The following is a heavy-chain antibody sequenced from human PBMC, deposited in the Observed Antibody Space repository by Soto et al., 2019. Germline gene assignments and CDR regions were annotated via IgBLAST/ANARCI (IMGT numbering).Heavy chain of an antibody. V-gene: IGHV3-74*01. CDR3: AKDPGDIRGWSMDV. CDR1: GFRVSDYW. Sequence: EVQLVESGGGLVQPGGSLRLACAGSGFRVSDYWMHWVRQAPGKGLVWVSRVSNEGSKEYADFVKGRFTLSKDNAKNTLYLEMDSLTVEDTAVYYCAKDPGDIRGWSMDVWGRGTTVSVSS. D-gene: IGHD2-21*02. CDR2: VSNEGSK. J-gene: IGHJ6*02.